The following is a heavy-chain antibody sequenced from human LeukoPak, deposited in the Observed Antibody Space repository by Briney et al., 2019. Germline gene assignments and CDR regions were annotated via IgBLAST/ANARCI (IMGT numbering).Heavy chain of an antibody. Sequence: SETLSLTCAVYGGSLSDYYWSWIRQPPGKGLEWIGNIWYSGFTYYNPSLKSRVTISVDTSKDQFFLKLSSVTAADTAMYYCARVRDWFDPWGQGTLVTVSS. D-gene: IGHD4/OR15-4a*01. CDR2: IWYSGFT. CDR3: ARVRDWFDP. V-gene: IGHV4-34*01. J-gene: IGHJ5*02. CDR1: GGSLSDYY.